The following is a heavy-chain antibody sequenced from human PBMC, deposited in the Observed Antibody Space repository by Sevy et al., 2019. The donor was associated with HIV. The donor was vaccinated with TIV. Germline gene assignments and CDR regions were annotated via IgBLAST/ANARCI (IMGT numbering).Heavy chain of an antibody. CDR1: GSSFESFA. Sequence: GGSLRLSCAASGSSFESFAMNWVRQAPGKGLEWVAYISKSSSYIYYAHSVKGRFTISRDNAKNSLFLQMNSLGAEDTAIYYCTRGSGIDYYEKGMDLWGQGTTVTVSS. J-gene: IGHJ6*02. D-gene: IGHD3-10*01. CDR3: TRGSGIDYYEKGMDL. V-gene: IGHV3-21*04. CDR2: ISKSSSYI.